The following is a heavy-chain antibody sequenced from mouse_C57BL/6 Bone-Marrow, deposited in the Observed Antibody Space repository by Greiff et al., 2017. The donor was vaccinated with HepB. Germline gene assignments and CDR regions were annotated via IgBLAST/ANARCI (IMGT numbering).Heavy chain of an antibody. CDR2: ISSGSSTI. CDR1: GFTFSDYG. J-gene: IGHJ4*01. Sequence: EVQRVESGGGLVKPGGSLKLSCAASGFTFSDYGMHWVRQAPEKGLEWVAYISSGSSTIYYADTVKGRFTISRDNAKNTLFLQMTSLRSEDTAMYYCARRGGYYGSSPYAMDYWGQGTSVTVSS. CDR3: ARRGGYYGSSPYAMDY. V-gene: IGHV5-17*01. D-gene: IGHD1-1*01.